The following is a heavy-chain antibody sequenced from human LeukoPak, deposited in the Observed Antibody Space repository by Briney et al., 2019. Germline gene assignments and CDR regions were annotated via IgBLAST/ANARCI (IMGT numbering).Heavy chain of an antibody. J-gene: IGHJ4*02. CDR3: ARDWATAMGTFDY. D-gene: IGHD5-18*01. Sequence: ASVKVSCKASGYTFTGYYMHWVRQAPGQGLEWMGWINPNSGGTNYAQKFQGRVTMTRDTSISTAYMELSRLRSDDTAVYYCARDWATAMGTFDYWGQGTLVTVSS. CDR2: INPNSGGT. CDR1: GYTFTGYY. V-gene: IGHV1-2*02.